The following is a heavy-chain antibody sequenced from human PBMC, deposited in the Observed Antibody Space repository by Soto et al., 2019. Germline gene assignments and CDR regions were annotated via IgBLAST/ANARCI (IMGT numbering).Heavy chain of an antibody. CDR1: GDSVSSNSAA. D-gene: IGHD2-15*01. Sequence: SQTLSLTCAISGDSVSSNSAAWNWIRQSPSRGLEWLGRTYYRSKWYNDYAVSVKSRITINPDTSKNQFSLQLNSVTPGDTAVYYCARVPGYCSGGSCYSGGMDVWGQGTTVTVSS. J-gene: IGHJ6*02. CDR2: TYYRSKWYN. V-gene: IGHV6-1*01. CDR3: ARVPGYCSGGSCYSGGMDV.